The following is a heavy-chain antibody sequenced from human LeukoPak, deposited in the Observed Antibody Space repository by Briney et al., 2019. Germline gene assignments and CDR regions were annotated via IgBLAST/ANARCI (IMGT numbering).Heavy chain of an antibody. Sequence: GGSLRLSCAASGFTFSSYGMHWVRQAPGKGLEWVAVIWYDGSNKYYADSVKGRFTISRDNSKNTLYLQMNSLRAEDTAVYYCASGSGWTRIHYYFDYWGQGTLVTVSS. D-gene: IGHD6-19*01. V-gene: IGHV3-33*01. CDR1: GFTFSSYG. J-gene: IGHJ4*02. CDR2: IWYDGSNK. CDR3: ASGSGWTRIHYYFDY.